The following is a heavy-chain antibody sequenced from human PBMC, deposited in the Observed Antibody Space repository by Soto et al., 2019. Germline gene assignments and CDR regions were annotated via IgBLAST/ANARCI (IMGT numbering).Heavy chain of an antibody. CDR3: AGIRELELHWYFYL. D-gene: IGHD1-7*01. J-gene: IGHJ2*01. V-gene: IGHV1-69*02. Sequence: QVQLVQSGAEVKKPGSSVKVSCKASGGTFSSYTISWVRQAPGQGLEWMGKLIPILGIANYAQKFQGRVTITADKSTSTAYTELSSLRSEDPAVYYCAGIRELELHWYFYLWGRGPLVPVSS. CDR1: GGTFSSYT. CDR2: LIPILGIA.